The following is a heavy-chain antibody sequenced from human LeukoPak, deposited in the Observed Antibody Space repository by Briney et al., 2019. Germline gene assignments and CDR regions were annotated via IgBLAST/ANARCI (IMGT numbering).Heavy chain of an antibody. D-gene: IGHD1-26*01. J-gene: IGHJ3*02. CDR1: GFTVSSNY. CDR3: AKDRGNIYSGSYYGAFDI. CDR2: IKQDGSEI. V-gene: IGHV3-7*03. Sequence: EGSLRLSCAASGFTVSSNYMSWVRQAPGKGLEWVANIKQDGSEIYYVDSVKGRFTISRDNAKSSLYLQMNSLRAEDTAVYYCAKDRGNIYSGSYYGAFDIWGQGTMVTVSS.